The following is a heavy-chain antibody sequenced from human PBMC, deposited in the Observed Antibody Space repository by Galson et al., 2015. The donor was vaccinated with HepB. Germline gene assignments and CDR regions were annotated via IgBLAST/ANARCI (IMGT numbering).Heavy chain of an antibody. CDR3: ARGGYSYGYDKGLFDY. CDR1: GGTFSSYA. D-gene: IGHD5-18*01. CDR2: IIPILGIA. J-gene: IGHJ4*02. V-gene: IGHV1-69*04. Sequence: SVKVSCKASGGTFSSYAISWVRQAPGQGLEWMGRIIPILGIANYAQKFQGRVTITADKSTSTAYMELSSLRAEDTAVYYCARGGYSYGYDKGLFDYWGQGTLVTVSS.